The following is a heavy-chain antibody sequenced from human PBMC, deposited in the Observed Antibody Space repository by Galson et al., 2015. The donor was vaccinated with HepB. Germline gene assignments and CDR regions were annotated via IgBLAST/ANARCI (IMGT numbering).Heavy chain of an antibody. D-gene: IGHD3-10*01. V-gene: IGHV3-33*01. J-gene: IGHJ3*02. Sequence: SLRLSCAASGFTFSSYGMHWVRQAPGKGLEWVALIWYDGSNKYYADSVKGRFTISRDNSKNTLFLQMNSLRGEDTDVYYCARERLWFGELDAFDIWGQGTMVTVSS. CDR3: ARERLWFGELDAFDI. CDR2: IWYDGSNK. CDR1: GFTFSSYG.